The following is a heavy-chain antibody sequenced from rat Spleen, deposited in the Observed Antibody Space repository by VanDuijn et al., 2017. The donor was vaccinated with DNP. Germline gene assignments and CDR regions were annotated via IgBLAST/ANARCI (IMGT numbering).Heavy chain of an antibody. J-gene: IGHJ1*01. CDR3: AGQGTTGNPYWYFYF. D-gene: IGHD3-4*01. Sequence: EVHLVESGGGLVQPGKSLKLSCAASGFTFSDYNMAWVRQAPKKGLEWVATIIYDGSRTYYRDSVKGRFTISRDNAKRTLYLQMDSMRSEDTATYYCAGQGTTGNPYWYFYFWGPGTMVTVSS. CDR1: GFTFSDYN. V-gene: IGHV5S10*01. CDR2: IIYDGSRT.